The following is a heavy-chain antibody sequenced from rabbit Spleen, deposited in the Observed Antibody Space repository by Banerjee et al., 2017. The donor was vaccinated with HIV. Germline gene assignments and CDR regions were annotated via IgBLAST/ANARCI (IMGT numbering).Heavy chain of an antibody. CDR3: ARDGYSRGWGIILYYFNL. V-gene: IGHV1S40*01. CDR1: GFSFSTNYV. D-gene: IGHD4-1*01. Sequence: QSLEESGGDLVKPGTSLTLTCTASGFSFSTNYVICWVRQAPGKGLEWIACISANSGSTYYASWAKGRFTISKTSSTTVTLQMTSLTAADTAAYFCARDGYSRGWGIILYYFNLWGPGTLVTVS. J-gene: IGHJ4*01. CDR2: ISANSGST.